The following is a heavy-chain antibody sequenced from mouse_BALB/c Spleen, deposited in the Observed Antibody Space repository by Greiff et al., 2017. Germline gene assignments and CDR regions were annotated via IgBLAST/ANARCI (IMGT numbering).Heavy chain of an antibody. Sequence: VQLQQSGPGLVAPSQSLSITCTVSGFSLTSYGVHWVRQPPGKGLEWLGVIWAGGSTNYNSALMSRLSISKDNSKSQVFLKMNSLQTDDTAMYYCARDVYYYGSRYAMDYWGQGTSVTVSS. V-gene: IGHV2-9*02. D-gene: IGHD1-1*01. CDR2: IWAGGST. CDR3: ARDVYYYGSRYAMDY. CDR1: GFSLTSYG. J-gene: IGHJ4*01.